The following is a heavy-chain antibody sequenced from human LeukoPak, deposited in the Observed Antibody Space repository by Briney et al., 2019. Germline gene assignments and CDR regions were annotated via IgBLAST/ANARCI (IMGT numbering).Heavy chain of an antibody. CDR1: GGSISSYY. CDR3: ARDGGRYCSSTSCPGPSHWFDP. D-gene: IGHD2-2*01. Sequence: SETLSLTCTVSGGSISSYYWSWIRQPPGKGLEWIGYIYYSGSTYYNPSLKSRVTISVDTSKNQFSLKLSSVTAADTAVYYCARDGGRYCSSTSCPGPSHWFDPWGQGTLVTVSS. J-gene: IGHJ5*02. V-gene: IGHV4-30-4*08. CDR2: IYYSGST.